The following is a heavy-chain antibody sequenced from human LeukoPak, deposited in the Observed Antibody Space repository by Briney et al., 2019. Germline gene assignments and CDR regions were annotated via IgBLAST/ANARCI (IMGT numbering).Heavy chain of an antibody. CDR2: ISYDGSNK. CDR3: ARDSGERGSGSYLIAY. D-gene: IGHD3-10*01. Sequence: PGGSLRLSCAASGFTFSGYAMHWVRQAPGKGLEWVAVISYDGSNKYYADSVKGRFTISRDNSKNTLYLQMNSLRAEDTAVYYCARDSGERGSGSYLIAYWGQGTLVTVSS. V-gene: IGHV3-30*04. CDR1: GFTFSGYA. J-gene: IGHJ4*02.